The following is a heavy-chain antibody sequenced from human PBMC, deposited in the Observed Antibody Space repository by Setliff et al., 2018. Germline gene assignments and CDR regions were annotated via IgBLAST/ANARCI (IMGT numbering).Heavy chain of an antibody. CDR3: ARDLGRGYYYDSSGQKVGDY. CDR1: GYTFTSYG. D-gene: IGHD3-22*01. CDR2: ISAYNGNT. Sequence: GASVKVSCKASGYTFTSYGNSWVRQAPGQGLEWMGWISAYNGNTNYAQKLQGRVTMTTDTSTSTAYMELRSLRSDDTAVYYCARDLGRGYYYDSSGQKVGDYWGQGTLVTVSS. V-gene: IGHV1-18*01. J-gene: IGHJ4*02.